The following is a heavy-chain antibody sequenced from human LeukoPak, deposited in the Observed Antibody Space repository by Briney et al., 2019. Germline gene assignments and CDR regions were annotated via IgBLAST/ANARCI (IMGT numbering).Heavy chain of an antibody. J-gene: IGHJ4*02. D-gene: IGHD3-22*01. CDR1: GFTFISYA. Sequence: PGGSLRLSCAAAGFTFISYAMAWVRQAPGKWLGWLSPIIAAGRVAYYADSVRGRFTVSRDNSKNTLYLEMNSLRAADTAVYYCAKGVRDFYDSSGFLFDYWGQGALLTVSS. V-gene: IGHV3-23*01. CDR3: AKGVRDFYDSSGFLFDY. CDR2: IIAAGRVA.